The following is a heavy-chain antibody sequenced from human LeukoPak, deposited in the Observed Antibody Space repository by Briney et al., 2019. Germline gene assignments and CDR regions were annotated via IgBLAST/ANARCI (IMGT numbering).Heavy chain of an antibody. CDR2: INYYGST. D-gene: IGHD3-10*01. J-gene: IGHJ4*02. CDR1: GASMTFTNYY. Sequence: PSATLSLTCTVSGASMTFTNYYWVWVRRPPGKVLEWIGTINYYGSTYYNPSLKSRVSISLDTSKSQFSLNLGSVTAADTAVYYCARNPYGSGSRTFDYWGQGTLVTVSS. V-gene: IGHV4-39*07. CDR3: ARNPYGSGSRTFDY.